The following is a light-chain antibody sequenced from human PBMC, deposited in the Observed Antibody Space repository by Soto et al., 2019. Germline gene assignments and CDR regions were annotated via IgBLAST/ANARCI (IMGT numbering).Light chain of an antibody. Sequence: EIVLTQSPATLSLSPGERATLSCRASQSVSSYLAWYQQKPGQSPRLLIYDASNRATGIPARFSGSGSGTAFTLTLSSLEPEDFAVHYCQRRSNRPPVYTFGEGTKPEIK. CDR1: QSVSSY. V-gene: IGKV3-11*01. J-gene: IGKJ2*01. CDR3: QRRSNRPPVYT. CDR2: DAS.